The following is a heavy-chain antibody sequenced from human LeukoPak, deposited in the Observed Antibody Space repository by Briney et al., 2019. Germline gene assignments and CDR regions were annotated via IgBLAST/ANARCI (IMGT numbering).Heavy chain of an antibody. V-gene: IGHV3-30-3*01. CDR1: GFTFSTYA. CDR3: ARDASGFFDL. J-gene: IGHJ2*01. CDR2: ISYDGSNK. Sequence: PGRSLRLSCAASGFTFSTYAMHWVRQPPGKGLEWVTVISYDGSNKDYADSVKGRFTISRDNPKITLYLQMNSLRVEDTAVYYCARDASGFFDLWGGGTLVTVSS.